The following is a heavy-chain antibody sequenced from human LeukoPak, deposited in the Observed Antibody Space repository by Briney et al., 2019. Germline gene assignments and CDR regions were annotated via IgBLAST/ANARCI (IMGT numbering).Heavy chain of an antibody. D-gene: IGHD2-2*01. Sequence: GGSLRLSCAASGFTFSSYAMSWVRQAPGKGLESVSAISGSGGSTYYADSVKGRFTISRDNSKNTLYLQMNSLRAEDTAVYYCASMDVVHYYYMDVWGKGTTVTVSS. V-gene: IGHV3-23*01. J-gene: IGHJ6*03. CDR2: ISGSGGST. CDR1: GFTFSSYA. CDR3: ASMDVVHYYYMDV.